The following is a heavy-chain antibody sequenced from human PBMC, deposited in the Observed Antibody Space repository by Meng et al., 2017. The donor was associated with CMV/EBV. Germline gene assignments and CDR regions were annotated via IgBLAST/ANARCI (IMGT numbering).Heavy chain of an antibody. D-gene: IGHD6-19*01. V-gene: IGHV3-53*01. CDR3: ERSSGWYAFDM. CDR1: GLTVSSNY. CDR2: IYSGGTT. J-gene: IGHJ3*02. Sequence: GGSLRLSCAVSGLTVSSNYMSWVRQAPGKGLEWVSVIYSGGTTGYADSVRGRVTISRDKSKNTLYLQMNSLRVEDTAVYYCERSSGWYAFDMWGQGTMVTVSS.